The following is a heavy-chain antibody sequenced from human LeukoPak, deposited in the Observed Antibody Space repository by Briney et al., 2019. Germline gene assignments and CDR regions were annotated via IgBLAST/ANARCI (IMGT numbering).Heavy chain of an antibody. CDR1: GGSISSYY. V-gene: IGHV4-59*01. J-gene: IGHJ4*02. Sequence: TLSLTCTVSGGSISSYYWSWIRQPPGKGLEWVGYIYYSGSTNYNPSLKSRVTISVDTSKNQFSLKLSSVTAADTAVYYCARASYDILTGYYLLYFDYWGQGTLVTVSS. D-gene: IGHD3-9*01. CDR2: IYYSGST. CDR3: ARASYDILTGYYLLYFDY.